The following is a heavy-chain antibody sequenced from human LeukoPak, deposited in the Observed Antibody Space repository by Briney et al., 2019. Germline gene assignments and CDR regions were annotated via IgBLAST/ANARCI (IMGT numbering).Heavy chain of an antibody. CDR1: GYTFTTYA. Sequence: GASVKVSCTASGYTFTTYAIHWVRQAPGQRLEWMGWINSAYGNTKYSQKFQGRVTITTDTSATSAYMEVHSLTSEDTAIYYCARDSYMAAADTWFDPWGQGTLVTVSS. D-gene: IGHD6-13*01. CDR3: ARDSYMAAADTWFDP. CDR2: INSAYGNT. J-gene: IGHJ5*02. V-gene: IGHV1-3*01.